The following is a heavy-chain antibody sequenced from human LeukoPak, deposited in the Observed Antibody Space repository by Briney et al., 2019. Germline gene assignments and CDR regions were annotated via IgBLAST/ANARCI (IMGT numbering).Heavy chain of an antibody. Sequence: GGSLRLSCAASGFGFSSYWMSWVRHNPGKGLEWVANINQDGTTKYYRDFAKGRFTISRDNAQNSLYLQINSLRAEDTAVYYCAREKGTMIRAMAFEMWGQGTMVTVSS. V-gene: IGHV3-7*01. CDR1: GFGFSSYW. D-gene: IGHD3-10*01. CDR3: AREKGTMIRAMAFEM. J-gene: IGHJ3*02. CDR2: INQDGTTK.